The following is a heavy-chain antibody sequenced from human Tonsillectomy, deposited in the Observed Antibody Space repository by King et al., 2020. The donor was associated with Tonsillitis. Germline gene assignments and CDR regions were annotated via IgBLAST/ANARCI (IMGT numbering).Heavy chain of an antibody. J-gene: IGHJ4*02. Sequence: VQLQESGPGLVKPSETLSLTCTVSGGSISSYYWSWIRPPPGKGLEWIGYIYYSGSTNYNPSLKSRVTISVDTSKNQFSLKLSSVTAADTAVYYCARTGDNGKGVDYWGQGTLVTVSS. D-gene: IGHD7-27*01. CDR3: ARTGDNGKGVDY. V-gene: IGHV4-59*08. CDR1: GGSISSYY. CDR2: IYYSGST.